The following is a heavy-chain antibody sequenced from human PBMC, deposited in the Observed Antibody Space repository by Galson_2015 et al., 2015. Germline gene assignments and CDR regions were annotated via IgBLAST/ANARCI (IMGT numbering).Heavy chain of an antibody. CDR2: IYYSGST. J-gene: IGHJ4*02. V-gene: IGHV4-31*03. Sequence: TLSLTCTVSGGSISSGGYYWSWIRQHPGKGLEWIGYIYYSGSTYYNPSLKSRVTISVDTSKNQFSLKLSSVTAADTAVYYCARVRISTTLFDYWGQGTLVTVSS. D-gene: IGHD4-11*01. CDR1: GGSISSGGYY. CDR3: ARVRISTTLFDY.